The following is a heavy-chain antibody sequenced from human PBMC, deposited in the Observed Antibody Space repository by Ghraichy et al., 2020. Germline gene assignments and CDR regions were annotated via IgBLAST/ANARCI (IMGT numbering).Heavy chain of an antibody. D-gene: IGHD1-26*01. CDR3: ARGSPISGNTKPFTY. CDR1: GYTFTDYY. CDR2: INPNSGGT. V-gene: IGHV1-2*02. J-gene: IGHJ4*02. Sequence: ASVKVSCKTSGYTFTDYYVHWVRQAPGQGLEWMGWINPNSGGTNYAQKFQGRVTLTRDTSFSTAYMDLSGLRSEDTAVYYCARGSPISGNTKPFTYWGQGTLVTVSS.